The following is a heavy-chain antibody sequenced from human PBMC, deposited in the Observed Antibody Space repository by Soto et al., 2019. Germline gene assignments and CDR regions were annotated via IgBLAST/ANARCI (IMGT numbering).Heavy chain of an antibody. V-gene: IGHV1-46*01. CDR3: ARADKGGSY. D-gene: IGHD1-26*01. CDR2: INPSGGST. Sequence: QVQLVQSGAEVKKPGASVKVSCKASGYSFTSCYIHWVRQAPGQGLDWMGIINPSGGSTSYAQKFQGRVSMTRDTSTSTVYIELSSLTSEDTAVYYCARADKGGSYWGQGTLLTVSS. CDR1: GYSFTSCY. J-gene: IGHJ4*02.